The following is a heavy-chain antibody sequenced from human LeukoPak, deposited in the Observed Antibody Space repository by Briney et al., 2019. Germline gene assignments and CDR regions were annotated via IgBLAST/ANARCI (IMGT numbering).Heavy chain of an antibody. CDR2: INWNGGST. D-gene: IGHD2-2*01. V-gene: IGHV3-20*04. J-gene: IGHJ5*02. Sequence: SGGSLRLSCAASGFTFDDYGMSWVRQAPGKGLEWVSGINWNGGSTGYADSVKGRFTISRDNAKNSLYLQMNSLRAEDTALYYCVRAGSSTSSGGFDPWGQGTLVTVSS. CDR1: GFTFDDYG. CDR3: VRAGSSTSSGGFDP.